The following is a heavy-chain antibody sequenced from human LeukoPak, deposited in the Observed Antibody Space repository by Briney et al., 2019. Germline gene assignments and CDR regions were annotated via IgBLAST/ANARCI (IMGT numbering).Heavy chain of an antibody. V-gene: IGHV4-34*01. J-gene: IGHJ4*02. Sequence: SETLSLTCAVYGGSFSGYYWSWIRQPPGKGLEWSGEINHSGSTNYNPSLKSRVTISVDTSKNQFSLKLSSVTAADTAVYYCARGTYYYGSGSYYRARGSLDYWGQGPLVTVSS. CDR2: INHSGST. CDR3: ARGTYYYGSGSYYRARGSLDY. D-gene: IGHD3-10*01. CDR1: GGSFSGYY.